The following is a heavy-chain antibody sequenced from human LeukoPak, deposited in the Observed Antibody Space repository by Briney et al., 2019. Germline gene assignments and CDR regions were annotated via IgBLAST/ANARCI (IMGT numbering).Heavy chain of an antibody. Sequence: ASVKVSCKASGGTFSSYAISWVRQAPGQGLEWMGGIIPIFGTANYAQKFQGRVTITADKSTSTAYMELSSLGSEDTAVYYCAREVSITMVRGVTNPIYYFDYWGQGTLVTVSS. CDR3: AREVSITMVRGVTNPIYYFDY. V-gene: IGHV1-69*06. D-gene: IGHD3-10*01. CDR1: GGTFSSYA. CDR2: IIPIFGTA. J-gene: IGHJ4*02.